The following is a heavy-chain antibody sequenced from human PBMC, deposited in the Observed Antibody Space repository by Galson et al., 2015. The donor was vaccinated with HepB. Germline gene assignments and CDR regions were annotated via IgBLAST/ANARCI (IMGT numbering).Heavy chain of an antibody. V-gene: IGHV1-3*01. CDR1: GYTFTSYA. D-gene: IGHD6-19*01. Sequence: SVKVSCKASGYTFTSYAMHWVRQAPGQRLEWMGWINAGNGNTKYSQKFQGRVTITRDTSASTAYMELSSLRSEDTAVYYCARDSLFLYSSGWASWGQGTLVTVSS. J-gene: IGHJ5*02. CDR3: ARDSLFLYSSGWAS. CDR2: INAGNGNT.